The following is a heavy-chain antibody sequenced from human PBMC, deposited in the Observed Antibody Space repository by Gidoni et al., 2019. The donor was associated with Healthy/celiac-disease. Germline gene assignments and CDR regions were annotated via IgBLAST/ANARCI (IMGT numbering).Heavy chain of an antibody. D-gene: IGHD6-13*01. CDR3: ARIHRYSSSWFSPPVFDY. Sequence: QVTLKESGPVLVKPTETLTLTCTVSRFSLSNARIGVRWIRQPPGKALDWLAHIFSNDEKSYSTSLKSRLTISKDTSKSQVVLTMTNMDPVDTATYSCARIHRYSSSWFSPPVFDYWGQGTLVTVSS. V-gene: IGHV2-26*01. CDR2: IFSNDEK. J-gene: IGHJ4*02. CDR1: RFSLSNARIG.